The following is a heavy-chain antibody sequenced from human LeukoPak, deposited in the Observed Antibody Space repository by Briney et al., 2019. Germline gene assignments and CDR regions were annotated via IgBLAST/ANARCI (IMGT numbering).Heavy chain of an antibody. Sequence: SETLPLTCAVSGGSISSGGYSWSWIRQPPGKGLEWIGYIYHSGSTYYNPSLKSRVTISVDRSKNQFSLKLSSVTAADTAVYYCARVSDYGGNDAFDIWGQGTMVTVSS. J-gene: IGHJ3*02. D-gene: IGHD4-23*01. CDR1: GGSISSGGYS. CDR3: ARVSDYGGNDAFDI. CDR2: IYHSGST. V-gene: IGHV4-30-2*01.